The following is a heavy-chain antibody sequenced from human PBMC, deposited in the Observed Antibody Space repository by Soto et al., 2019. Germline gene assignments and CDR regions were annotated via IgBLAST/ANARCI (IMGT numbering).Heavy chain of an antibody. J-gene: IGHJ4*02. CDR1: GGSISSYY. CDR2: IYYSGST. Sequence: SETLSLTYTVSGGSISSYYWSWIRQPPGKGLEWIGYIYYSGSTNYNPSLKSRVTISVDTSKNQFSLKLSSVTAADTAVYYCAREGVNSSGYLSYFDYWGQGTLVTVSS. CDR3: AREGVNSSGYLSYFDY. V-gene: IGHV4-59*01. D-gene: IGHD3-22*01.